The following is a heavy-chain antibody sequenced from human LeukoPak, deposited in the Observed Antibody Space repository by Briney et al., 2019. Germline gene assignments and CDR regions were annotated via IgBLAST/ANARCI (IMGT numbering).Heavy chain of an antibody. CDR1: GNTFPGNY. CDR2: INPSSGGT. Sequence: ASVKVSCKASGNTFPGNYLHWVRQAPRQGPEWMGWINPSSGGTNPAQKFQGRVAMTRDTSISTVYIQLKRLTSDDTAVYYCAGGSSYYFFDYWGQGVLVTVSS. D-gene: IGHD6-13*01. CDR3: AGGSSYYFFDY. V-gene: IGHV1-2*02. J-gene: IGHJ4*02.